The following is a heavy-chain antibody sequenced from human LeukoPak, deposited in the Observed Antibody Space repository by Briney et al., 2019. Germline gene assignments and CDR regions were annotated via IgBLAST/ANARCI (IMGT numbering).Heavy chain of an antibody. V-gene: IGHV4-39*01. CDR2: FHFSGAI. CDR1: GVSITSYSHN. Sequence: SETLSLTCTVSGVSITSYSHNYDWICQPPGKGLEWIGGFHFSGAINYNPSLKSRVTIFVDTSKKQISLKLNSVTAADTAVYYCARRYEGSGYAYDYWGQGILVTVSS. J-gene: IGHJ4*02. D-gene: IGHD3-22*01. CDR3: ARRYEGSGYAYDY.